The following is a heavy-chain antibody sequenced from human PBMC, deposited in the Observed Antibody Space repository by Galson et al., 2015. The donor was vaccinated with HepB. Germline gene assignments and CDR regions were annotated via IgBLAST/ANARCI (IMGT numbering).Heavy chain of an antibody. Sequence: QSGAEVKKPGESLKISCRASGYSFSNYWIGWVRQMPGVGLEWMGSFYPGDSDARYSPSFQGQVTISADKSSSIAYLQWSSLKASDTAMYYCARNTGNSGIHDAFNIWGQGTLVTVSS. CDR2: FYPGDSDA. V-gene: IGHV5-51*01. CDR3: ARNTGNSGIHDAFNI. D-gene: IGHD4-23*01. CDR1: GYSFSNYW. J-gene: IGHJ3*02.